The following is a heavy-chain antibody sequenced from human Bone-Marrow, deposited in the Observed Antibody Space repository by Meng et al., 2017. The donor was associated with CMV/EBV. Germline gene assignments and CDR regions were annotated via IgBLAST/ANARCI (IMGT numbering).Heavy chain of an antibody. CDR1: GYTFTGYY. D-gene: IGHD3-3*01. CDR3: ARDSGHIWSGRIGGMDV. Sequence: ASGTVSCKASGYTFTGYYMHWVRQAPGQGLEWMGWINPNSGGTNYAQKFQGRVTMTRDTSISTAYMELSRLRSDDTAVYYCARDSGHIWSGRIGGMDVWGQGTTVTVSS. J-gene: IGHJ6*02. V-gene: IGHV1-2*02. CDR2: INPNSGGT.